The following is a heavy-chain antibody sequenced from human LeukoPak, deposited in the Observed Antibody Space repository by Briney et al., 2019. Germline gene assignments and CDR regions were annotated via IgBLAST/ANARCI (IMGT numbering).Heavy chain of an antibody. D-gene: IGHD2-2*01. Sequence: SETLSLTCAVYGGSFSGYYWSWIRQPPGNGLEWIGEINHSGSTNYNPSLKSRVTISVDTSKNQFSLKLSSVTAADTAVYYCASCTSCPPYSYYYGMDVWGQGTTVTVSS. CDR2: INHSGST. CDR1: GGSFSGYY. V-gene: IGHV4-34*01. J-gene: IGHJ6*02. CDR3: ASCTSCPPYSYYYGMDV.